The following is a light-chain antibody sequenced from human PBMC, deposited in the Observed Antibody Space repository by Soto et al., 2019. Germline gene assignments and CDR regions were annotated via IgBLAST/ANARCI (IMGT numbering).Light chain of an antibody. CDR3: ASWDDRLSGPGV. V-gene: IGLV1-47*02. Sequence: QSVLTQPPSASGTPGQRVTISCSGSSSNIGNFYVYWYQQLPGPAPKLLIYNNNQRPLGVPDRFSGSKSGTAASLAISGLRSEDEDDYYCASWDDRLSGPGVFGGGTQLTVL. CDR2: NNN. J-gene: IGLJ7*01. CDR1: SSNIGNFY.